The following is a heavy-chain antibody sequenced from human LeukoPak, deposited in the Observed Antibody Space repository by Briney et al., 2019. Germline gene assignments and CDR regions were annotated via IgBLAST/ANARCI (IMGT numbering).Heavy chain of an antibody. CDR3: ARGVYVLRYFDWSPPHYYYMDV. CDR1: GYTFTGYY. CDR2: INPNSGGT. V-gene: IGHV1-2*02. J-gene: IGHJ6*03. Sequence: EASVKVSCKASGYTFTGYYMHWVRQAPGQGLEWMGWINPNSGGTNYAQKFQGRVTMTRDTSISTAYMELSRLRSDDTAVYYCARGVYVLRYFDWSPPHYYYMDVWGKGTTVTISS. D-gene: IGHD3-9*01.